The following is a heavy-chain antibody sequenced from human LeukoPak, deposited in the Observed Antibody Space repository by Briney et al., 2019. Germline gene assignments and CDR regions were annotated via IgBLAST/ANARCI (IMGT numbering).Heavy chain of an antibody. Sequence: PGGSLRLSCAASGFTFSDYFMTWIRQAPGKGLEWVSYISGSGSNKYYADSVKGRFTISRDNAKSSLYLQMNSLRVEDTAVYYCATSQSSVAGIVGDWGQGTLVTV. CDR3: ATSQSSVAGIVGD. CDR2: ISGSGSNK. CDR1: GFTFSDYF. V-gene: IGHV3-11*04. D-gene: IGHD6-19*01. J-gene: IGHJ4*02.